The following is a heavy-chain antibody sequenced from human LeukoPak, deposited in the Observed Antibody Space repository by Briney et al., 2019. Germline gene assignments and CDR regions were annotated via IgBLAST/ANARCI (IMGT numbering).Heavy chain of an antibody. Sequence: SQTLSLTCTVSGGSISSGSYYWGWIRQPAGTGLEWIGRIYTSGSTNYNPSLKSRVTISVDTSKNQFSLKLSSVTAADTAVYYCARGRGVVVPAAIGDFDYWGQGTLVTVSS. CDR2: IYTSGST. V-gene: IGHV4-61*02. J-gene: IGHJ4*02. CDR1: GGSISSGSYY. D-gene: IGHD2-2*02. CDR3: ARGRGVVVPAAIGDFDY.